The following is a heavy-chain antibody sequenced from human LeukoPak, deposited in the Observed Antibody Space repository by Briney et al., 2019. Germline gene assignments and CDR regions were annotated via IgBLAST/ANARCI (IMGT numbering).Heavy chain of an antibody. CDR3: ARDDGFYSASGIYQNYFDH. CDR1: GFTFSAYW. Sequence: GGSLGLSCAASGFTFSAYWMSWVRQAPGKGLEWVANLKQDGSEKYYVDSVKGRFTISRDNAKNSLYLQMNSLRGEDTAVYYCARDDGFYSASGIYQNYFDHWGQGILVTVSS. V-gene: IGHV3-7*01. J-gene: IGHJ4*02. D-gene: IGHD3-10*01. CDR2: LKQDGSEK.